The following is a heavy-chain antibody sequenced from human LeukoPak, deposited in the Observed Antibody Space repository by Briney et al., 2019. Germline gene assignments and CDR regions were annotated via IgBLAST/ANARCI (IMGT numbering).Heavy chain of an antibody. CDR1: GYTFTSYY. CDR2: IGAYNGNT. V-gene: IGHV1-18*04. D-gene: IGHD2-15*01. CDR3: ARGWDCSGGSCYPQLHFDY. Sequence: ASVKVSCKASGYTFTSYYMHWVRQAPGQGLEWMGWIGAYNGNTNYAQKLQGRVTMTTDTSTSTAYMELRSLRSDDTAVYYCARGWDCSGGSCYPQLHFDYWGQGTLVTVSS. J-gene: IGHJ4*02.